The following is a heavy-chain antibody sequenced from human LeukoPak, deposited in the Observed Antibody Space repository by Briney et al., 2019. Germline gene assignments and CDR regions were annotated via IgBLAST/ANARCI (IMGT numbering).Heavy chain of an antibody. CDR1: GGSFSGYY. CDR2: INHSGST. D-gene: IGHD5-18*01. Sequence: SSETLSLTCAVYGGSFSGYYWSWIRQPPGKGLEWIGEINHSGSTNYNPSLKSRVTISVDTSKNQFSLKLSSVTAADTAVYYCARRVSGYSYGPRVRDYWGQGTLVTVSS. J-gene: IGHJ4*02. V-gene: IGHV4-34*01. CDR3: ARRVSGYSYGPRVRDY.